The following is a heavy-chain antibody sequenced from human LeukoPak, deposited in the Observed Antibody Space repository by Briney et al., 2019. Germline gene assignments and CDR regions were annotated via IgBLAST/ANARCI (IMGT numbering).Heavy chain of an antibody. V-gene: IGHV4-39*01. CDR2: IYYSGST. CDR3: ARRGATISTWHYFDY. CDR1: GGAISSSSYY. D-gene: IGHD3-3*01. J-gene: IGHJ4*02. Sequence: PSETLSLTCTVSGGAISSSSYYWGWIRQPPGRRLEWIGSIYYSGSTYYNPSLKSRVTISVDTSKNQFSLKLSSVAAADTAVYYCARRGATISTWHYFDYGGQGTLVTVSS.